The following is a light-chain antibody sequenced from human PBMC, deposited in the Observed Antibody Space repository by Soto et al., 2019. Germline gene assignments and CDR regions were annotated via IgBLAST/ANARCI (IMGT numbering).Light chain of an antibody. CDR2: GAS. V-gene: IGKV3-20*01. CDR1: QNISTY. CDR3: QQYGSSPPT. Sequence: VFTQLPGNRPLYHRESTTLSCRASQNISTYLDWYQQKPGQGPRFLIYGASSRASGTPDRFSGSGSGTDFTLTINRLEREDFAMYYCQQYGSSPPTFGQGTKVDIK. J-gene: IGKJ1*01.